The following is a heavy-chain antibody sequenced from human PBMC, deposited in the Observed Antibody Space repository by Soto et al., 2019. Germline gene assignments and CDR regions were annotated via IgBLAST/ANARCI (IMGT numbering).Heavy chain of an antibody. D-gene: IGHD6-19*01. CDR1: GASISSNH. V-gene: IGHV4-59*12. J-gene: IGHJ6*02. CDR3: ARVSGRYYYGMDV. CDR2: IYHSGST. Sequence: SETLSLTCSVSGASISSNHWCWIRQPPGKGLEWIGEIYHSGSTNYNPSLKSRITISVDKSKNQFSLKLSSVTAADTAVYYCARVSGRYYYGMDVWGQGTTVTVSS.